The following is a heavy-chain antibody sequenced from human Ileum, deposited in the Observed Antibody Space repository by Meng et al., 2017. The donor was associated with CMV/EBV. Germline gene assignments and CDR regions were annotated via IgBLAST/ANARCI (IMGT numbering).Heavy chain of an antibody. CDR3: ARDPGCDDPSCYGIGWDL. CDR2: IKVDSGGT. D-gene: IGHD2-2*01. CDR1: GYSFTGYY. J-gene: IGHJ5*02. Sequence: APVKVSCKASGYSFTGYYIHWLRRAPGQGLEWVGWIKVDSGGTRYAPRFQGRVTLTRDTSINTAYMDLSRLGHDDTAVYYCARDPGCDDPSCYGIGWDLWGQGTLVTVSS. V-gene: IGHV1-2*02.